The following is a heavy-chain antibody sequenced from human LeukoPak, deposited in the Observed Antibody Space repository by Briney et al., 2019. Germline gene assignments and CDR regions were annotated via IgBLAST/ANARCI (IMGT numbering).Heavy chain of an antibody. Sequence: PGGSLRLSCAASGFTFSSYSMNWVRQAPGKGLEWVSSISSSSSYIYYADSVKGRFTISRDNSKKTLYLQMNSLRAEDTAVYYCAKDYGDYWDNYFDYWGQGTLVTVSS. V-gene: IGHV3-21*01. CDR3: AKDYGDYWDNYFDY. CDR1: GFTFSSYS. CDR2: ISSSSSYI. J-gene: IGHJ4*02. D-gene: IGHD4-17*01.